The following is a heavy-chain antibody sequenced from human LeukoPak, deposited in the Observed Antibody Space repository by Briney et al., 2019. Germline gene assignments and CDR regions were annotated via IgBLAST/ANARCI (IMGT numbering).Heavy chain of an antibody. CDR3: ARDRCSSTSCLLDY. D-gene: IGHD2-2*01. CDR2: ISSSGSST. CDR1: GFTFSSYA. Sequence: GGSLRLSCAASGFTFSSYAMHWVRQAPGKGLEYVSAISSSGSSTYYANSVKGRFTISRDNAKNTLYLQMGSLRAEDMAVYYCARDRCSSTSCLLDYWGQGTLVTVSS. V-gene: IGHV3-64*01. J-gene: IGHJ4*02.